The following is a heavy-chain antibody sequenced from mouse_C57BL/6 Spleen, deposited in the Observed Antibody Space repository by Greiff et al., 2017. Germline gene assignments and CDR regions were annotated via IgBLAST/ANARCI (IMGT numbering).Heavy chain of an antibody. CDR2: INPNNGGT. J-gene: IGHJ2*01. D-gene: IGHD2-10*01. CDR1: GYTFTDYN. V-gene: IGHV1-18*01. CDR3: ARLRGISPTYFDY. Sequence: SGPELVKPGASVKIPCKASGYTFTDYNMDWVKQSHGKSLEWIGDINPNNGGTIYNQKFKGKATLTVDKSSSTAYMELRSLTSEDTAVYYCARLRGISPTYFDYWGQGTTLTVSS.